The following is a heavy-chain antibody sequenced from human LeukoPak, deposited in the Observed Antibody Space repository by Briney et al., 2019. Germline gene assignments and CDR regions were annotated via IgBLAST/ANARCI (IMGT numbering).Heavy chain of an antibody. D-gene: IGHD3-3*01. J-gene: IGHJ5*02. V-gene: IGHV4-4*07. CDR3: ARDRLPHYDFWSGYRNRANWFDP. Sequence: PSETLSLTCTVSGGSISSYYWSWIRQPAGKGLEWIGRIYTSGSTNYNPSLKSRVTMSVDTSKNQFSLKLSSVTAADTAVYYCARDRLPHYDFWSGYRNRANWFDPWGQGTLVTVSS. CDR1: GGSISSYY. CDR2: IYTSGST.